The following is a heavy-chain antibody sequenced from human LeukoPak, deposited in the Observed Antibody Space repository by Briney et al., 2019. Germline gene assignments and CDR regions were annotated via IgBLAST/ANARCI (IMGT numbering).Heavy chain of an antibody. Sequence: GGSLRLSCAASGFTFSSYAMHWVRQAPGKGLEWVAVISYDGSNKYYADSVKGRFTISRDNSKNTLYLQMNSLRAEDTAVYYCAREGQMYSSGWYGFDYWGQGTLVTVSS. CDR2: ISYDGSNK. V-gene: IGHV3-30-3*01. CDR3: AREGQMYSSGWYGFDY. J-gene: IGHJ4*02. D-gene: IGHD6-19*01. CDR1: GFTFSSYA.